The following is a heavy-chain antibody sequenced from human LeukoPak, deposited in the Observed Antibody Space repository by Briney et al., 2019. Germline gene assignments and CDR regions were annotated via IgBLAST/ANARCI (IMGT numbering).Heavy chain of an antibody. V-gene: IGHV1-46*01. CDR2: INPSGGST. J-gene: IGHJ4*02. CDR1: GYTFTSYY. D-gene: IGHD6-6*01. Sequence: ASVKVSCKASGYTFTSYYMHWVRQAPGQGLEWMGIINPSGGSTSYAQKFQGRVTMTRDTSTSTAYMELSRLRSDDTAVYYCARWIAARPWDRWGQGTLVTVSS. CDR3: ARWIAARPWDR.